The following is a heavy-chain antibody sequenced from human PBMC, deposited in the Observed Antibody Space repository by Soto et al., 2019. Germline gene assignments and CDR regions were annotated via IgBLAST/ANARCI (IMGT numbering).Heavy chain of an antibody. Sequence: SETLSLTCTVSGGSISRGGYYWSWIRQHPGKGLEWIGNIYYSGSPYYNPSLKSRFTISVDTSKNQVSLKLSSVTAADTAVYYCARERRDAYPTMYFDYWGQGMFVTVSS. CDR3: ARERRDAYPTMYFDY. V-gene: IGHV4-31*03. J-gene: IGHJ4*02. CDR1: GGSISRGGYY. CDR2: IYYSGSP. D-gene: IGHD2-2*01.